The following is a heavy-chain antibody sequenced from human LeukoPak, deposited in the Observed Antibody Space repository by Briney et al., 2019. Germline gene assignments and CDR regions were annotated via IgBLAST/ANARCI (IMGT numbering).Heavy chain of an antibody. CDR2: IIPIFGTA. J-gene: IGHJ3*02. CDR3: ARRKYTGSDFGAFDI. V-gene: IGHV1-69*06. CDR1: GYTFTSYA. D-gene: IGHD5-12*01. Sequence: GASVKVSCKASGYTFTSYAMNWVRQAPGQGLEWMGGIIPIFGTANYAQKFQGRVTITADKSTSTAYMELRSLTFEDTAMFYCARRKYTGSDFGAFDIWGQGTMVTVSS.